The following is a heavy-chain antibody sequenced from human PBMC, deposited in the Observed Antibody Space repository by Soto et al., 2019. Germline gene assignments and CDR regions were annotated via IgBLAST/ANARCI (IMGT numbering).Heavy chain of an antibody. J-gene: IGHJ4*02. V-gene: IGHV4-39*01. CDR1: GGSISSSSYY. D-gene: IGHD2-2*01. CDR2: IYYSGST. Sequence: SETLSLTCTVSGGSISSSSYYWGWIRQPPGKGLEWIGSIYYSGSTYYNPSLKSRVTISVDTSKNQFSLKLSSVTAADTAAYYWARRYASCFDDWGQGTLVTVSS. CDR3: ARRYASCFDD.